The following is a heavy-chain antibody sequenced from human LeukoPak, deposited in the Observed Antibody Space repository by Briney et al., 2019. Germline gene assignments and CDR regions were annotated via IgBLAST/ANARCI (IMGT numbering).Heavy chain of an antibody. CDR3: GRHQHSGSYGAFDI. D-gene: IGHD1-26*01. CDR1: GYTFTAYW. J-gene: IGHJ3*02. Sequence: GESLRISCQGSGYTFTAYWIGWVRQMPGKGLEWVGIIHPGDSATRYSPSFQGQVTISADKSITTAYLQWSSLKASDTAMYYCGRHQHSGSYGAFDIWGQGTMVTVSS. V-gene: IGHV5-51*01. CDR2: IHPGDSAT.